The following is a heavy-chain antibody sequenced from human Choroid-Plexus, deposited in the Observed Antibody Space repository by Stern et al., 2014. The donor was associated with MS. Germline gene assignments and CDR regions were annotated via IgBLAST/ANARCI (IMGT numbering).Heavy chain of an antibody. J-gene: IGHJ5*02. D-gene: IGHD2/OR15-2a*01. CDR1: GFTFGSCA. CDR3: AKDRQYLTYFFDH. V-gene: IGHV3-30*18. Sequence: QVQLVESGGGVVQPGRPLRLPCVASGFTFGSCAMHWVRQAPGKGLEWVAGVAYDGSNKYYADSVKSRFTISRDNSQNTLYMQMSSLKPEDTAVYYCAKDRQYLTYFFDHWGQGSLVTVSS. CDR2: VAYDGSNK.